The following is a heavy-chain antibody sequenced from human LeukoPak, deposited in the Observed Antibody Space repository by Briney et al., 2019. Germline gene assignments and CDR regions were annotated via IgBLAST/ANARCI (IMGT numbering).Heavy chain of an antibody. CDR3: ARGGGYSYGSFDY. CDR1: GIIFSNYW. CDR2: INRDGSST. J-gene: IGHJ4*02. D-gene: IGHD5-18*01. V-gene: IGHV3-74*01. Sequence: NPGGSLRLSCAASGIIFSNYWMHWVRQAPGKGLVWVSRINRDGSSTSYADSVEGRFTISRDNAKNTLYLQMNSLRAEDTAVYYCARGGGYSYGSFDYWGQGTLVTVSS.